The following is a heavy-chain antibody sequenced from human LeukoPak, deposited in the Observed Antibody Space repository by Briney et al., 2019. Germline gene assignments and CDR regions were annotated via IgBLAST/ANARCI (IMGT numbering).Heavy chain of an antibody. D-gene: IGHD3-3*01. J-gene: IGHJ4*02. Sequence: GGSLRLSCAASGFTVSSNYMSWVRQAPGKGLEWVSAISGSGGSTYYADSVKGRFTISRDNSKNTLYLQMNSLRAEDTAVYYCAKDYDDFWSGYGYWGQGTLVTVSS. V-gene: IGHV3-23*01. CDR2: ISGSGGST. CDR3: AKDYDDFWSGYGY. CDR1: GFTVSSNY.